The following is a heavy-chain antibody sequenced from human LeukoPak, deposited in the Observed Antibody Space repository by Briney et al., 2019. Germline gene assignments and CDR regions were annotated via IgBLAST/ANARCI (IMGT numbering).Heavy chain of an antibody. V-gene: IGHV3-23*01. D-gene: IGHD4-17*01. CDR1: GFSFSTYP. CDR3: AKERLTTTAFDY. J-gene: IGHJ4*02. Sequence: PGGSLRLSCAASGFSFSTYPMSWVRQAPGKGLEWVSLISGSGSSTYYTDSVKGRFTISRDNSKNTLYLHMKSLRAVDTAIYYCAKERLTTTAFDYWGQGTLVTVSS. CDR2: ISGSGSST.